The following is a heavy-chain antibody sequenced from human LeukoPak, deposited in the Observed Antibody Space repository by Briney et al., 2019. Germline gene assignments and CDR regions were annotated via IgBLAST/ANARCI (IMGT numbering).Heavy chain of an antibody. V-gene: IGHV3-48*03. CDR3: ARDFRYGSGSRGFDN. J-gene: IGHJ4*02. Sequence: GGSLRLSCAVSGFTFSSYEMNWVRQAPGKGLEWVSYISSSGSTIDYADSVKGRFTIPRDNAKNSLYLQMNSLRAEDTAVYYCARDFRYGSGSRGFDNWGQGTLVTVSS. D-gene: IGHD3-10*01. CDR2: ISSSGSTI. CDR1: GFTFSSYE.